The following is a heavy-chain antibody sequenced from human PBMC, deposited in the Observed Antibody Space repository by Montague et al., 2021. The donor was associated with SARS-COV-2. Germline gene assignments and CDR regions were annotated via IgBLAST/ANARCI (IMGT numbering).Heavy chain of an antibody. CDR1: GFTFSSYA. CDR2: ISYDGSNK. D-gene: IGHD3-9*01. Sequence: SLRLSCAASGFTFSSYAMHWVRQAPGKGLEWVAVISYDGSNKYYADSVKGRFTISRDNSKNTPYLQMNSLRAEDTAVYYCARAAGNYDILTGYYDHWGQGTLVTVSS. CDR3: ARAAGNYDILTGYYDH. J-gene: IGHJ4*02. V-gene: IGHV3-30*04.